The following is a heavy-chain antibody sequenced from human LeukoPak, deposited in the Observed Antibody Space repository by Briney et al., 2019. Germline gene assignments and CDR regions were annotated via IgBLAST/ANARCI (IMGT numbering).Heavy chain of an antibody. CDR1: GFTFDTHG. V-gene: IGHV3-30*03. J-gene: IGHJ4*02. Sequence: GRSLSLSCAASGFTFDTHGMHWVRQAPGKGLEWVAVISYDGNSENYVDSVKGRFTISRDNSKNTLYLQMNSLRAEDTAVYYCATRSIYAYYFDYWGQATLVTVSS. CDR2: ISYDGNSE. CDR3: ATRSIYAYYFDY. D-gene: IGHD2-2*01.